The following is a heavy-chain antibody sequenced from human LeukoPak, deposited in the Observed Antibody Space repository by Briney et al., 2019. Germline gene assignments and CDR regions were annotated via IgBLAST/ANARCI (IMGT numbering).Heavy chain of an antibody. J-gene: IGHJ4*02. CDR3: WLPGYLFDY. V-gene: IGHV3-48*01. CDR1: GFTFSSYS. CDR2: ISSGSSTI. Sequence: GGSLRLSCAASGFTFSSYSMNWVRQAPGEGLEWVSYISSGSSTIYYADSVKGRFTISRDNAKNSLYLQMNSLRAEDTAVYYCWLPGYLFDYWGQGTLVTVSS. D-gene: IGHD3-9*01.